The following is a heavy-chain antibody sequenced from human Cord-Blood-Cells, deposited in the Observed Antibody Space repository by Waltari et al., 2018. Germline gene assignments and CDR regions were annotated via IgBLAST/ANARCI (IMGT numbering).Heavy chain of an antibody. CDR1: GGTFSSYA. V-gene: IGHV1-69*09. J-gene: IGHJ2*01. CDR2: IIPILGIA. CDR3: ARWKYDFWSGYYGYWYFDL. D-gene: IGHD3-3*01. Sequence: QVQLVQSGAEVKQPGSSVKVSCKASGGTFSSYAIRWVRPAAGQGLEWMGRIIPILGIANYAQKFQGRVTITVDKSTSTAYMELSSLRSEDTAVYYCARWKYDFWSGYYGYWYFDLWGRGTLVTVSS.